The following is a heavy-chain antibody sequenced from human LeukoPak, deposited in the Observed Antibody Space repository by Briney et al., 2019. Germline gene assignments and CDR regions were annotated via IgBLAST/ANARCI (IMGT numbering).Heavy chain of an antibody. V-gene: IGHV1-18*01. CDR2: ISPNSGNT. J-gene: IGHJ4*02. Sequence: GASVKVSCKASGSTFTSYGISWVRQAPGQGLEWMGRISPNSGNTNYAQKFQGRVTMPTDTSTSTAYMELRSMRSDDTAVYFCARNILSGDDSGSPIDYWGAGTLVTVSS. CDR1: GSTFTSYG. D-gene: IGHD3-22*01. CDR3: ARNILSGDDSGSPIDY.